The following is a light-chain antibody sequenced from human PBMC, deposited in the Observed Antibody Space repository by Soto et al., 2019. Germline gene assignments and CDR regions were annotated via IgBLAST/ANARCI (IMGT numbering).Light chain of an antibody. V-gene: IGKV1-39*01. CDR1: QSISTY. CDR3: QQGFSTPWT. Sequence: DIQMTQSPSSLSASVGDRVTITCRASQSISTYLHWYQQKEGKAPELLVYAASNLQSGFPSRFSGSGYGTDFTLTVNSLQAEDFATYYCQQGFSTPWTFGQGTKVDIK. J-gene: IGKJ1*01. CDR2: AAS.